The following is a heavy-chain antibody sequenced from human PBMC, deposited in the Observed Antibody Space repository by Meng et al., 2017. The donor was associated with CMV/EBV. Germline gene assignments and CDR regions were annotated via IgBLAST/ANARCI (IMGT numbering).Heavy chain of an antibody. J-gene: IGHJ6*02. V-gene: IGHV3-11*04. Sequence: GGSLRLSCAASGFTFSDYYMSWIRQAPGKGLEWVSYISSSGSTIYYADSVKGRFTISRDNAKNSLYLQMNSLRAEDTAVYYCARDRGKEYRLLDDYYYYGMDVWGQGTTVTVSS. CDR2: ISSSGSTI. D-gene: IGHD2-2*01. CDR1: GFTFSDYY. CDR3: ARDRGKEYRLLDDYYYYGMDV.